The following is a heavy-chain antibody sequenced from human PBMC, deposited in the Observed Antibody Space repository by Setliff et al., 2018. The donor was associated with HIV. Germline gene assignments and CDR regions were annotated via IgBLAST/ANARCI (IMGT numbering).Heavy chain of an antibody. J-gene: IGHJ3*01. CDR2: THHTGDT. V-gene: IGHV4-59*11. CDR3: ARWGKATAIRAFNL. D-gene: IGHD6-25*01. CDR1: DNSIKTHY. Sequence: SETMSLTCTVSDNSIKTHYWNWIRQSPGKGLEWIAFTHHTGDTGYNPSLKSRVTTSVDPSKNQFSLILRSVAATDTAIYYCARWGKATAIRAFNLWGRGIMVTVSS.